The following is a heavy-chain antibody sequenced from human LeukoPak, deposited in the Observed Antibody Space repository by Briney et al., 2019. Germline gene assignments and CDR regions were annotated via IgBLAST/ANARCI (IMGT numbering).Heavy chain of an antibody. V-gene: IGHV5-51*01. Sequence: GESLKISCKGSGYSFTSYWIGWVRQMPGKGLEWMGIIYPGDSDTRYSPSFQGQVTISADKSISTVYLQWSSLKASDTAMYYCARVDFGYDSSGGGDYWGQGTLVTVSS. D-gene: IGHD3-22*01. CDR1: GYSFTSYW. CDR3: ARVDFGYDSSGGGDY. CDR2: IYPGDSDT. J-gene: IGHJ4*02.